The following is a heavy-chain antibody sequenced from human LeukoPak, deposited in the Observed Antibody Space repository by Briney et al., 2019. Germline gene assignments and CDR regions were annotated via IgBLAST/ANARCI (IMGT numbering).Heavy chain of an antibody. J-gene: IGHJ6*02. D-gene: IGHD4-11*01. CDR1: GGTFSSYA. V-gene: IGHV1-69*04. CDR3: ARDVQYFYYYYGMDV. Sequence: SVKVSCKASGGTFSSYAISWVRQAPGQGLEWMGRIIPILGIANYAQKFQGRVTITADKSTSTAYMELSILRSEDTAVYYCARDVQYFYYYYGMDVWGQGTTVTVSS. CDR2: IIPILGIA.